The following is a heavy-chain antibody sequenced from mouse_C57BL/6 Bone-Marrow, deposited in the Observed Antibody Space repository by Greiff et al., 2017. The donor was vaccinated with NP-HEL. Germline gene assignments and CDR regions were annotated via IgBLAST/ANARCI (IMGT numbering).Heavy chain of an antibody. CDR1: GYTFTSYL. CDR3: ARYYYGSSSFDY. CDR2: IEPNSGGT. J-gene: IGHJ2*01. Sequence: QVQLQQPGAELVKPGASVKLSCTASGYTFTSYLMHWVKQRPGRGLEWIGRIEPNSGGTKYNEKFKSKTTLTVDKPSSTAYMQLNSLTAEDSAVYYCARYYYGSSSFDYWGQGTTLTVSS. V-gene: IGHV1-72*01. D-gene: IGHD1-1*01.